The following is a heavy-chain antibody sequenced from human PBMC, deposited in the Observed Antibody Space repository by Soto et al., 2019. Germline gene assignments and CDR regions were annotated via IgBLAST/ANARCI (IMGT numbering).Heavy chain of an antibody. CDR2: IYYTGIT. CDR1: GDSISRSPYY. Sequence: QSLTCTVSGDSISRSPYYWGWIRQPPGKGLDWIGSIYYTGITYYNPSFESRITISADSSKNQFSLRLTSVNAADTAVYYCARQGSSFRPPRPNWFDPWGQGTLVTVSS. V-gene: IGHV4-39*01. CDR3: ARQGSSFRPPRPNWFDP. D-gene: IGHD6-6*01. J-gene: IGHJ5*02.